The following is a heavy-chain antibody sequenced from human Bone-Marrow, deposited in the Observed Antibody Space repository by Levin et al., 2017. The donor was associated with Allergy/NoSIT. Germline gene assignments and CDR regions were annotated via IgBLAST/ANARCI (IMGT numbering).Heavy chain of an antibody. Sequence: GESLKISCATSGFTFSTSWMSWVRQSPEKGREWGANINEDGSGDYYLGSVRGRFTISRDNAKSSLYLQMNGLRADDTAVYFCARDYGAWGQGTLVTVPS. CDR2: INEDGSGD. D-gene: IGHD4-17*01. V-gene: IGHV3-7*01. CDR3: ARDYGA. J-gene: IGHJ5*02. CDR1: GFTFSTSW.